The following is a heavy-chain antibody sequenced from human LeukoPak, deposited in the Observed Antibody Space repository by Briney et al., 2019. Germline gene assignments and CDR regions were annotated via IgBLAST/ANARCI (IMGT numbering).Heavy chain of an antibody. CDR2: IIPIFGTA. V-gene: IGHV1-69*01. J-gene: IGHJ4*02. CDR3: ARVNYIDYGGNPSSY. D-gene: IGHD4-23*01. CDR1: ACRFSSYT. Sequence: SVKVSRQSSACRFSSYTNSMVRQAPGQGLEWMGVIIPIFGTANYAQKYQGRVTITADEATSTAYMELSSLRSEDTAVYYCARVNYIDYGGNPSSYWGQGTLVTVSS.